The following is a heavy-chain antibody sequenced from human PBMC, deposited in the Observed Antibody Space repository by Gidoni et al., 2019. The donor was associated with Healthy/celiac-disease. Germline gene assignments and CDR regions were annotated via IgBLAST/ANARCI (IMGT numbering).Heavy chain of an antibody. CDR1: GFTFSSYA. CDR2: ISGSGGST. V-gene: IGHV3-23*01. Sequence: EVQLLESGGGLVQPGGSLRLSCAASGFTFSSYAMSWVRQAPGKGLEWVSAISGSGGSTYYADSVKGRFTISRDNSKNTLYLQMNSLRAEDTAVYYCAKDRKRYCSGGSCYSVDYWGQGTLVTVSS. D-gene: IGHD2-15*01. J-gene: IGHJ4*02. CDR3: AKDRKRYCSGGSCYSVDY.